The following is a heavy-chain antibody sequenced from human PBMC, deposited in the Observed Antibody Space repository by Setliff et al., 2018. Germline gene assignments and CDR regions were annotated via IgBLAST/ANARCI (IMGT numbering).Heavy chain of an antibody. CDR3: ARRETYYNFWCGYYAY. CDR1: GGSISSSSYY. CDR2: IYYSGST. V-gene: IGHV4-39*07. J-gene: IGHJ4*02. Sequence: PSETLSLTCTVSGGSISSSSYYWGWIRQPPGKGLEWIGSIYYSGSTYYNPSLKSRVTISVYTSKNQFSLKLSSVTAADTAVYYCARRETYYNFWCGYYAYWGKGTLVTV. D-gene: IGHD3-3*01.